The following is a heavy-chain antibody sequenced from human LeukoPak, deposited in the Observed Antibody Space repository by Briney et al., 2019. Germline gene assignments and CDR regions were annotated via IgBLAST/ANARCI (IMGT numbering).Heavy chain of an antibody. Sequence: SETLSLTCNVSGASVSSGSYYWSWIRQPPGKGLEWIGSIYYSGSTYYNPSLKSRVTLSADTSKNQFSLKLSSVTPADTAVYYCARRSTYASSGYYSRWGQGTLVTVSS. CDR3: ARRSTYASSGYYSR. CDR2: IYYSGST. D-gene: IGHD3-22*01. J-gene: IGHJ4*02. CDR1: GASVSSGSYY. V-gene: IGHV4-39*01.